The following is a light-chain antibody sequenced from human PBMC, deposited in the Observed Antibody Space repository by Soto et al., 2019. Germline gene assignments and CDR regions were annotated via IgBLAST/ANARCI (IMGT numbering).Light chain of an antibody. CDR3: QQYNTYSPT. CDR1: QSIGSW. J-gene: IGKJ1*01. CDR2: DAS. Sequence: DIPMTQSPSTLSASVGDRVTITCRASQSIGSWLAWYQQKPGKAPKLLIYDASSLETGVPSRFSGSGSGTEFTLTISSLQPDDFATYYCQQYNTYSPTFGQGTKVEIK. V-gene: IGKV1-5*01.